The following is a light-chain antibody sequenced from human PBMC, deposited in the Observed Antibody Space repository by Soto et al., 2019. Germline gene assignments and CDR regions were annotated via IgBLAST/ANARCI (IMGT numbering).Light chain of an antibody. CDR1: NSNVGRNG. Sequence: QSLLTQPPSASGAPGQRVTISCSGSNSNVGRNGVNWYQQLPGTAPKLLVYNNDQRPSGVPDRFSGSKSGTSASLAIGGLQAEDEADYYSATWDDSLNGLYVFGSGTKLTVL. J-gene: IGLJ1*01. CDR2: NND. V-gene: IGLV1-44*01. CDR3: ATWDDSLNGLYV.